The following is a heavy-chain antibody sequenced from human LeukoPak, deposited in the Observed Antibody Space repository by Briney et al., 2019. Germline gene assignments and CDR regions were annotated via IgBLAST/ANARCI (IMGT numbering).Heavy chain of an antibody. D-gene: IGHD6-13*01. V-gene: IGHV4-61*02. J-gene: IGHJ4*02. Sequence: SETLSLTCTVSGGSISSGSYYWSWIRQPAGKELEWIGRIYTTGSTNYNPSLKSRVTISVDTSKNQFSLKLSSVTAADTAVYYCALWTREKRGGQQLVLDYWGQGTLVTVSS. CDR2: IYTTGST. CDR3: ALWTREKRGGQQLVLDY. CDR1: GGSISSGSYY.